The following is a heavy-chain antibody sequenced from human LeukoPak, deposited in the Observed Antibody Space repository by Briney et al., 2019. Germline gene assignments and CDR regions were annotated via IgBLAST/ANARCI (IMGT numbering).Heavy chain of an antibody. CDR3: AREEGGGEGLY. CDR2: ISSSSSYI. CDR1: GFTFSSYS. Sequence: PGGSLRLSCAASGFTFSSYSMNWVRQAPGKGLEWVSSISSSSSYIHYADSVKGRFTISRDNAKNSLYLQMNSLRAEDTAVYYCAREEGGGEGLYWGQGTLVTVSS. D-gene: IGHD2-15*01. V-gene: IGHV3-21*01. J-gene: IGHJ4*02.